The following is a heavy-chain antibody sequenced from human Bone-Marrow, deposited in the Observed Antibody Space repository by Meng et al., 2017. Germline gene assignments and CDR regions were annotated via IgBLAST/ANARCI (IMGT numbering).Heavy chain of an antibody. Sequence: GESLKISCAASGFTFSNYWMTWVRQAPGKGLEWVANIKADGSERFYVGSVKGRFTISRDNAMNSLYLQINSLRAEDTALYYCAMGWGSSRAFDFWGQGTLVTVSS. J-gene: IGHJ4*02. D-gene: IGHD6-6*01. CDR2: IKADGSER. CDR1: GFTFSNYW. CDR3: AMGWGSSRAFDF. V-gene: IGHV3-7*01.